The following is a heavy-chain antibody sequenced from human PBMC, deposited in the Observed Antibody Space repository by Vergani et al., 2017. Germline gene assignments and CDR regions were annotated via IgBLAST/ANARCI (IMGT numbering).Heavy chain of an antibody. D-gene: IGHD2-15*01. CDR2: ISGPGLST. Sequence: EVHLLESGGGLVQSGGSLRLTCAASGFTFSNSAVSGFRQAPGGGLAWVSSISGPGLSTYYADSVKGRFSISRDNSKNTVFLQMHSLRAEDTAIYYCVKEKVDLGSCFFDSWGQGTLITVSS. CDR3: VKEKVDLGSCFFDS. CDR1: GFTFSNSA. J-gene: IGHJ4*02. V-gene: IGHV3-23*01.